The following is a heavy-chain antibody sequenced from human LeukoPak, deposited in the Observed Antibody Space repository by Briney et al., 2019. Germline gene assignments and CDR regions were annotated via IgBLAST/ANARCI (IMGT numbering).Heavy chain of an antibody. Sequence: ASVKVSCKASGYTFTGYYMHWVRQAPGQGLEWMGWINPNSGGTNYAQKFQGRVTMTRDTSISTAYMELSRLRSDDTAVYYCARELVGATSAFDIWGQGTMVTVSS. CDR1: GYTFTGYY. V-gene: IGHV1-2*02. CDR3: ARELVGATSAFDI. J-gene: IGHJ3*02. CDR2: INPNSGGT. D-gene: IGHD1-26*01.